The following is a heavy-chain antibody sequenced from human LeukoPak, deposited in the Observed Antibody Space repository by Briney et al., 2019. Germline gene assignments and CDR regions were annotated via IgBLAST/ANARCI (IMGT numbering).Heavy chain of an antibody. CDR2: ISACNGNT. CDR3: ARDREDYSNYYFDY. D-gene: IGHD4-11*01. CDR1: GYTFTTYG. V-gene: IGHV1-18*01. Sequence: ASVKVSCKASGYTFTTYGISWVRQAPGQGLEWMGWISACNGNTNYAEKFQGRVTMTTDTSTSTAYMELRSLRSDDTAVYYCARDREDYSNYYFDYWGQGTLVTVSS. J-gene: IGHJ4*02.